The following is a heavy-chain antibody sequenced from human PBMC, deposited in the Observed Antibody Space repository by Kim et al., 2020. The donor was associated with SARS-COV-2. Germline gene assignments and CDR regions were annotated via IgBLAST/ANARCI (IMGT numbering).Heavy chain of an antibody. CDR2: IDPSDSYT. D-gene: IGHD3-10*01. CDR1: GYSFTSYW. J-gene: IGHJ5*02. Sequence: GESLKISCKGSGYSFTSYWISWVRQMPGKGLEWMGRIDPSDSYTNYSPSFQGHVTISADKSISTAYLQWSSLKASDTAMYYCARREVWFGERVWFDPWGQGTLVTVSS. CDR3: ARREVWFGERVWFDP. V-gene: IGHV5-10-1*01.